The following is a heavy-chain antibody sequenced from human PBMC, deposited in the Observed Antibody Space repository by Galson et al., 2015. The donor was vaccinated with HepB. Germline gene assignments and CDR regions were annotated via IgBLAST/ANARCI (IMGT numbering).Heavy chain of an antibody. J-gene: IGHJ4*02. CDR3: AKWDSSGWYGYFDH. Sequence: SLRLSCAASGFTFSNYGMHWVRQAPGKGLEWVAIISYHGSNKYYAESVKGRFTISRDNSKNTLYLQMNSLRAEDTAVYCCAKWDSSGWYGYFDHWGQGTLVTVSS. V-gene: IGHV3-30*18. D-gene: IGHD6-19*01. CDR2: ISYHGSNK. CDR1: GFTFSNYG.